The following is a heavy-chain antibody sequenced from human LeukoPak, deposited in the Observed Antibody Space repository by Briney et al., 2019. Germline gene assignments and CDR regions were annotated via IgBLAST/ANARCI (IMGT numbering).Heavy chain of an antibody. Sequence: GSSVKVSCKASGGTFSSYAISWVRQAPGQGLEWMGGIIPIFGTANYAQKFQGRVTITADESTSTTYMELSSLRSEDTAVYYCARWGWFGELLSYYYGMDVWGKGTTVTVSS. CDR3: ARWGWFGELLSYYYGMDV. CDR2: IIPIFGTA. J-gene: IGHJ6*04. V-gene: IGHV1-69*01. D-gene: IGHD3-10*01. CDR1: GGTFSSYA.